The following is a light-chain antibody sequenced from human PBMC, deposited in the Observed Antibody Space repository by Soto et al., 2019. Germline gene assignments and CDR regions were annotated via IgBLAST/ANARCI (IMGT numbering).Light chain of an antibody. CDR1: SSDVDTYKY. CDR3: CSYAGSTTRVL. V-gene: IGLV2-14*01. CDR2: EVS. Sequence: QSALTQPASVSGSPGQSIIISCTGTSSDVDTYKYVSWYQQHPGKAPKLMIYEVSHRPSGVSDRFSGSKSGNTASLTISGLQGEDGGDYYRCSYAGSTTRVLFGGGTKLTVL. J-gene: IGLJ2*01.